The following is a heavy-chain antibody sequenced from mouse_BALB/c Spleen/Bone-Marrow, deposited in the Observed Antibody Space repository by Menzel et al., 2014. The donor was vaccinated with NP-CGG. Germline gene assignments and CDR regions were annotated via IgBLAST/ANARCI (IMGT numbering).Heavy chain of an antibody. CDR3: ARVLRWSLDY. Sequence: VQLQQSGAELARPGASVKMSCKASGYTFTSYTVHWVKPRPGQGLEWIGFINPSSNYTNYNQKFKDKATLTADKSSSTAYMQLSSLTSEDSAVYYCARVLRWSLDYWGQGTTLTVSS. CDR1: GYTFTSYT. CDR2: INPSSNYT. V-gene: IGHV1-4*01. D-gene: IGHD6-2*01. J-gene: IGHJ2*01.